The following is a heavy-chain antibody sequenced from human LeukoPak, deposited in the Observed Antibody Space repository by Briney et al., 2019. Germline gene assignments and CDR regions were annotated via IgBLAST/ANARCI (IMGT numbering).Heavy chain of an antibody. CDR2: IYYSGTT. V-gene: IGHV4-59*01. CDR3: ARGHNSVGATRSFDY. CDR1: GGSISSYY. D-gene: IGHD1-26*01. J-gene: IGHJ4*02. Sequence: SETLSPTCTVSGGSISSYYWSWIRQPPGKGLEWIGYIYYSGTTNYNPSLRSRGTISVDTSKNQFSLKLSSVTAADTAVYYCARGHNSVGATRSFDYWGQGTLVTVSS.